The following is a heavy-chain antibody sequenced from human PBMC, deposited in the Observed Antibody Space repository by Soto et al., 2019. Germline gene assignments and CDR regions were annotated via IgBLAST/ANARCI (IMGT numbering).Heavy chain of an antibody. CDR1: GYTFTNYA. J-gene: IGHJ4*02. Sequence: ASVTCSCNASGYTFTNYAMHWVRQAPGQRLWWMGWINAGNGNAKDSHECQCRVTLTRDTSASTAYMELTSPRYEDTAVYYCANYGILGAIIGHWGQGTLVTGSS. CDR3: ANYGILGAIIGH. CDR2: INAGNGNA. V-gene: IGHV1-3*01. D-gene: IGHD1-26*01.